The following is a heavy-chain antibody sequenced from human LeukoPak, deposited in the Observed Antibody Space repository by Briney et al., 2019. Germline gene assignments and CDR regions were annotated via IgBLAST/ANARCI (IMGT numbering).Heavy chain of an antibody. J-gene: IGHJ3*02. D-gene: IGHD3-10*01. CDR3: ARGRITMVRGVIRAFDI. Sequence: GASVKVSCKASGYTFTGYYMHWVRQAPGQGLEWMGWINPNSGGTNYAQKFQGRVTMTRDTSISTAYMELSRLRSDDTAVYYCARGRITMVRGVIRAFDIWAKGQWSPSLQ. CDR2: INPNSGGT. V-gene: IGHV1-2*02. CDR1: GYTFTGYY.